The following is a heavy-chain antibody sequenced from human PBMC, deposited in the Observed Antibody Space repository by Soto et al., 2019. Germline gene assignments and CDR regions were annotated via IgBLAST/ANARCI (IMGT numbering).Heavy chain of an antibody. Sequence: SLRLSCTAYGRGVRNNDMSWVRQAPGMGLEWVSVIYNDGTTYYADSVKGRFTLSRDTSKSTLSLQMDSLRAEDTAVYYCVRPLPSGRNYGMDVWGQGTTVTVSS. J-gene: IGHJ6*02. D-gene: IGHD3-10*01. CDR2: IYNDGTT. V-gene: IGHV3-53*01. CDR3: VRPLPSGRNYGMDV. CDR1: GRGVRNND.